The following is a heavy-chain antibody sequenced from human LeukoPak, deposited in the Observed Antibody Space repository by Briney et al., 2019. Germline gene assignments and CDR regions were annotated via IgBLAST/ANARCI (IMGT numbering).Heavy chain of an antibody. D-gene: IGHD4-23*01. V-gene: IGHV4-30-2*01. CDR1: GDSIGTGPYS. J-gene: IGHJ4*02. CDR2: VSHSGST. CDR3: ANSPTQCRFGNCHAYFYFDF. Sequence: SQTLSLTCAVSGDSIGTGPYSWNWIRQTPEMGLEWIGYVSHSGSTYYNPSLKSRVTISVDKLNNHFSLNLNSVTAADTAVYYCANSPTQCRFGNCHAYFYFDFWGPGTVVAVSS.